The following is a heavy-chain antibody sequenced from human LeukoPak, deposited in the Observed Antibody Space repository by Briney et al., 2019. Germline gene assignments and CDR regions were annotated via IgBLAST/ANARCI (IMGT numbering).Heavy chain of an antibody. D-gene: IGHD5-12*01. CDR1: GFTFSSYG. J-gene: IGHJ4*02. V-gene: IGHV3-30*18. CDR2: ISYDGSNK. CDR3: AKDAPDSGNDLYSLDY. Sequence: GSLRLSCAASGFTFSSYGIHWVRQAPGKGLEWVAVISYDGSNKYYADSVKGRFTISRDNSKNTLYLQMNSLRAEDTAVYYCAKDAPDSGNDLYSLDYWGQGTLVTVSS.